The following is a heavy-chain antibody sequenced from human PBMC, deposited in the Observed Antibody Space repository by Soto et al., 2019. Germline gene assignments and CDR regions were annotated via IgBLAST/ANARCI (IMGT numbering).Heavy chain of an antibody. V-gene: IGHV4-31*03. D-gene: IGHD6-19*01. CDR1: GGSISSGGYY. Sequence: TLSLTCTVSGGSISSGGYYWSWIRQHPGKGLELIWYIYYSGSTYYNPSLKSRVTISVDTSKNQFSLKLSSVTAADTAVYYCARVATGYSSGWYLVDYWGQGTLVTVYS. CDR3: ARVATGYSSGWYLVDY. CDR2: IYYSGST. J-gene: IGHJ4*02.